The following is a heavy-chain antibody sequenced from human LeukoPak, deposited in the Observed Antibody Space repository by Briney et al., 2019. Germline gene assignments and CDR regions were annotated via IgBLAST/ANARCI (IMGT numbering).Heavy chain of an antibody. D-gene: IGHD3-16*01. CDR1: GFTFSSYS. CDR3: ARVGVLLGGPFDY. CDR2: ISSSSSTI. J-gene: IGHJ4*02. V-gene: IGHV3-48*01. Sequence: PGGSLRLSCAASGFTFSSYSMNWVRQAPGKGLEWVSYISSSSSTIYYADSVKGRFTISRDNAKNSLYLQMNSLRAEDTAVYYCARVGVLLGGPFDYWGQGTLVTVSS.